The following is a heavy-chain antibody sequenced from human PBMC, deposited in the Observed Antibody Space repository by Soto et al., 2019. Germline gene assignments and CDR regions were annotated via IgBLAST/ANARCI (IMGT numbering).Heavy chain of an antibody. J-gene: IGHJ2*01. CDR3: ARELDWYFDL. Sequence: QVQLVESGGGVVQHGRSLRLSCAASGFTFSSYAMHWVRQAPGKGLEWVAVISYDGSNKYYADSVKGRFTISRDNSKNTLYLQMNSLRAEDTAVYYCARELDWYFDLWGRGTLVTVSS. CDR2: ISYDGSNK. CDR1: GFTFSSYA. V-gene: IGHV3-30-3*01.